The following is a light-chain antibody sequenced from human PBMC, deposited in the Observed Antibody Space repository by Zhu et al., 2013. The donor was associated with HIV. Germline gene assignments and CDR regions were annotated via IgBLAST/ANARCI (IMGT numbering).Light chain of an antibody. CDR1: NSNIGNKY. J-gene: IGLJ3*02. Sequence: QSVLTQPPSVSAAPGQQVTITCSGSNSNIGNKYVSWYQQVPGTAPKSSFMTIISDPQGIPDRFSGSKSGTSATLGITGLQTGDEADYYCGTWDTRLSGGVFGGGTKLTV. CDR3: GTWDTRLSGGV. V-gene: IGLV1-51*01. CDR2: TI.